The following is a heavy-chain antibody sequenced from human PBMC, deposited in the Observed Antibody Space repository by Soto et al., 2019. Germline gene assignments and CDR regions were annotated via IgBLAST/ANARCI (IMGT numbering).Heavy chain of an antibody. CDR2: IYYSGST. Sequence: SETLSLTCTVSGGSISSSSYYWGWIRQPPGKGLEWIGRIYYSGSTYYNPSLKSRVTISVDTSKKQFSLKLSSVTAADTAVYYCARHSLSQLELVPGGMDVWGQGTTVTVSS. CDR1: GGSISSSSYY. D-gene: IGHD1-1*01. CDR3: ARHSLSQLELVPGGMDV. V-gene: IGHV4-39*01. J-gene: IGHJ6*02.